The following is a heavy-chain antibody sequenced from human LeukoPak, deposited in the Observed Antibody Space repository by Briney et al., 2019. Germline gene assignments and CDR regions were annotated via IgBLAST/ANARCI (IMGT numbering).Heavy chain of an antibody. CDR3: ARRVRSADYRLDY. Sequence: SEALSLTCTVSGGSISSSSYYWGWIRQPPGKSLEWVGEISPSGNTQYNPSLKSRVAISLDASKSQFYLKLNSVTAADTAVYYCARRVRSADYRLDYWGQGTLVTVSS. J-gene: IGHJ4*02. CDR1: GGSISSSSYY. D-gene: IGHD4-11*01. V-gene: IGHV4-39*07. CDR2: ISPSGNT.